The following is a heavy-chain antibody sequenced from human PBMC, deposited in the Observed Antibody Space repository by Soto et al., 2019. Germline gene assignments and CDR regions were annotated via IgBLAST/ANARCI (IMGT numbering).Heavy chain of an antibody. CDR1: GGSFSGYY. V-gene: IGHV4-34*01. CDR2: INHSGST. J-gene: IGHJ4*02. D-gene: IGHD2-2*01. Sequence: SETLSLTCAVYGGSFSGYYWSWIRQPPGKGLEWIGEINHSGSTNYNPSLKSRVTISVDTSKNQFSLKLSSVTAADTAVYYCARAVVLTFPPSRDIVVVPAAISRGYYFDYWGQGTLVTVSS. CDR3: ARAVVLTFPPSRDIVVVPAAISRGYYFDY.